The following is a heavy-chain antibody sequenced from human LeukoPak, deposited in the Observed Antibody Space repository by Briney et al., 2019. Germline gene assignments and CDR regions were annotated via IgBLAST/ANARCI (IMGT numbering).Heavy chain of an antibody. CDR1: GFSFISYG. Sequence: PGGSLRLSCAASGFSFISYGMHWVRQAPGKGLEWVVVISDDGRSKDYADSVKGRFTISRDNSKDTLYLQMNSLRDEDTAVYYCAKRPSDYGDYVSYFDYWGQGTLVTVSS. J-gene: IGHJ4*02. V-gene: IGHV3-30*18. CDR3: AKRPSDYGDYVSYFDY. CDR2: ISDDGRSK. D-gene: IGHD4-17*01.